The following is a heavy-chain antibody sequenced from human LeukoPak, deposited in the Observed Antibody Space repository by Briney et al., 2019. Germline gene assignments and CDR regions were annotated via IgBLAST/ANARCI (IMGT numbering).Heavy chain of an antibody. J-gene: IGHJ4*02. CDR2: IYYSGST. CDR3: AREEYTAMVPLFDY. D-gene: IGHD5-18*01. CDR1: GGSISSSSYY. V-gene: IGHV4-39*07. Sequence: PSETLSLTCTVSGGSISSSSYYWGWIRQPPGMGLEWIGSIYYSGSTYYNPSLKSRVTISVDTSKNQFSLKLSSVTAADTAVYYCAREEYTAMVPLFDYWGQGTLVTVSS.